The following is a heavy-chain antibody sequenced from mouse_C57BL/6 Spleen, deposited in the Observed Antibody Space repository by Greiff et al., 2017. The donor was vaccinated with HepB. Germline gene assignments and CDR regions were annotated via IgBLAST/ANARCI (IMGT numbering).Heavy chain of an antibody. CDR3: TRGDYYGSSAWFAY. D-gene: IGHD1-1*01. CDR2: ISSGGDYI. J-gene: IGHJ3*01. V-gene: IGHV5-9-1*02. Sequence: EVKLMESGEGLVKPGGSLKLSCAASGFTFSSYAMSWVRQTPEKRLEWVAYISSGGDYIYYADTVKGRFTISRDNARNTLYLQMSILKSEDTAMYYCTRGDYYGSSAWFAYWGQGTLVTVSA. CDR1: GFTFSSYA.